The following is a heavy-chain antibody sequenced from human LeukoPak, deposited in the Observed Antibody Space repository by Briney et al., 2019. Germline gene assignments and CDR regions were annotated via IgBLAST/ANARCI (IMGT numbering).Heavy chain of an antibody. CDR2: YDPEDGET. V-gene: IGHV1-24*01. CDR3: VTYGVYGGLSDY. D-gene: IGHD4-23*01. J-gene: IGHJ4*02. CDR1: GYTLIELS. Sequence: ASVKVSCKISGYTLIELSIHGVRQAPGKGLEWMGGYDPEDGETIYAQKFQGRVTMTEDASTDTAYMELNNLRSEDTAVYYCVTYGVYGGLSDYWGQGTLVTVSS.